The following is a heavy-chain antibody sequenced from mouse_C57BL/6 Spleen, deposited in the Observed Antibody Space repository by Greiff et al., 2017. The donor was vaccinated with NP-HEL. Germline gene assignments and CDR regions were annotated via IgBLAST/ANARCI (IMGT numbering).Heavy chain of an antibody. D-gene: IGHD4-1*01. CDR3: ARGLTGTGGNFDD. CDR1: GFTFSDYG. V-gene: IGHV5-17*01. J-gene: IGHJ2*01. CDR2: ISSGSSTI. Sequence: VQLKQSGGGLVKPGGSLKLSCAASGFTFSDYGMHWVRQAPEKGLEWVAYISSGSSTIYYADTVKGRFTISRDNAKNTLFLQMTSLRSEDTAMYYCARGLTGTGGNFDDWGQGTTLTVSS.